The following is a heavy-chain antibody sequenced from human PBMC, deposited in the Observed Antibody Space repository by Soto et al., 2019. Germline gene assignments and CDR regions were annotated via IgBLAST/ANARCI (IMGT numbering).Heavy chain of an antibody. J-gene: IGHJ4*02. CDR1: GYTFTSYY. Sequence: ASVKVSCKASGYTFTSYYMHWVRQAPGQGLEWMGIINPSFGSTSYAQKFQGRVTMTRDTSTSTVYMELSSLRSEDTAVYYCARDLMITFGDTSGGYFDYWGKGNMVTVSS. D-gene: IGHD3-16*01. V-gene: IGHV1-46*01. CDR3: ARDLMITFGDTSGGYFDY. CDR2: INPSFGST.